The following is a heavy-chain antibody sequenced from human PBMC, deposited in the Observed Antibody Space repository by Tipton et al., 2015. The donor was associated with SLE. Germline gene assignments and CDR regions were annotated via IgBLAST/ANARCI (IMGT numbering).Heavy chain of an antibody. CDR2: LNHSGGT. Sequence: TLSLTCAVYGGSFSGHYWSWIRQPPGKGLECVGELNHSGGTNSNPSLKSRVTISLDTSKNQFSLKLSSVTAADTAVYYCARSHCSSPSCYSYYYMDVWGKGTTVTVSS. D-gene: IGHD2-2*02. CDR1: GGSFSGHY. J-gene: IGHJ6*03. V-gene: IGHV4-34*01. CDR3: ARSHCSSPSCYSYYYMDV.